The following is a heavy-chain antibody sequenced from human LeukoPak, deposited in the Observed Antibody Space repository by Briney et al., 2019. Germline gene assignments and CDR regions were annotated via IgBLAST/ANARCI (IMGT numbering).Heavy chain of an antibody. J-gene: IGHJ4*02. CDR3: AKNAAGIVLMIYAPLDS. D-gene: IGHD2-8*01. V-gene: IGHV3-23*01. CDR2: LSGSGGST. CDR1: GFTFGMYA. Sequence: GGCLRLSCAASGFTFGMYAMSWVRQAPGKGLEWLSTLSGSGGSTYYADSVKGRFTISGDESKNTLSLQMNSLRPEDTAVYYCAKNAAGIVLMIYAPLDSWGQGTLVTVSS.